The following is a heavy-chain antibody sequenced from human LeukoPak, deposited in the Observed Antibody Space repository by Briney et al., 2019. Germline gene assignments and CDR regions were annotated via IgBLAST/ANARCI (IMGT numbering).Heavy chain of an antibody. V-gene: IGHV3-21*01. J-gene: IGHJ4*02. CDR1: GFTFSNSA. CDR3: TRDATQYLRYGYFDS. Sequence: GGSLRLSCAASGFTFSNSAMNWVRQAPGKGLEWVSSINNIASHIYYVDSVRGRFTISRDNAKNSVSLQMNNLRAEDTVVYYCTRDATQYLRYGYFDSWGQGILVTVSS. CDR2: INNIASHI. D-gene: IGHD2/OR15-2a*01.